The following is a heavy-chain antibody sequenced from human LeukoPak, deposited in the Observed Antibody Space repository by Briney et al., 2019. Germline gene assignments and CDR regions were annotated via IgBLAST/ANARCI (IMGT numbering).Heavy chain of an antibody. CDR3: VKETYYYDSSGPGDFDY. V-gene: IGHV4-38-2*02. Sequence: SETLSLTCTVSGYSISSGYYWGWIRQPPGKGLEWIGSIYHSGSTYYNPSLKSRVTISVDTSKNQFSLKLSSVTAADTAAYYCVKETYYYDSSGPGDFDYWGQGTLVTVSS. CDR2: IYHSGST. CDR1: GYSISSGYY. J-gene: IGHJ4*02. D-gene: IGHD3-22*01.